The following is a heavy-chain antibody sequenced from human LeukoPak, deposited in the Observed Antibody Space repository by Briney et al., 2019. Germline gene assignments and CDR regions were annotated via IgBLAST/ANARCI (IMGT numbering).Heavy chain of an antibody. J-gene: IGHJ4*02. V-gene: IGHV3-23*01. Sequence: GGSLRLSCAASGFTFSAFAMTWVRQAPGKGLEWVSTITDDGYNTYSADSVKGRITFSRDNSKNTLYLQMNSLRAEDTAVYYCAKEQNVVVVAATDYWGQGTLVTVSS. CDR1: GFTFSAFA. CDR3: AKEQNVVVVAATDY. D-gene: IGHD2-15*01. CDR2: ITDDGYNT.